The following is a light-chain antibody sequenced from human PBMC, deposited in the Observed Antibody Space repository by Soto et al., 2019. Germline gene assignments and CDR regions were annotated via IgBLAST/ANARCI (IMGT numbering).Light chain of an antibody. CDR2: EVS. V-gene: IGLV2-8*01. Sequence: QSALTQPPSASGSPGQSVTISCTGTSSDVGGYNYVSWYQQHPGKAPKLMIYEVSKRPSGVPDRFSGSKSGNTASLTVSGLQAEDEADYYCSSYAGSNNLEVFGTGIKLTVL. CDR1: SSDVGGYNY. CDR3: SSYAGSNNLEV. J-gene: IGLJ1*01.